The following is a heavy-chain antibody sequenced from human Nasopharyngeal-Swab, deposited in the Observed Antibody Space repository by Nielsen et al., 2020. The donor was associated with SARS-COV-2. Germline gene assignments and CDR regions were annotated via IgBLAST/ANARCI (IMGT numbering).Heavy chain of an antibody. D-gene: IGHD2-15*01. CDR3: ARENREGWNY. V-gene: IGHV3-33*08. CDR2: IWYDGSNK. J-gene: IGHJ4*02. CDR1: GFTFSSYG. Sequence: GESLKISCAASGFTFSSYGMHWVRQAPGKGLEWVAVIWYDGSNKYFADSVKGRFTISRDNSKNTLYLQMNSLRSEDTAVYYCARENREGWNYWGQGTLVTVSS.